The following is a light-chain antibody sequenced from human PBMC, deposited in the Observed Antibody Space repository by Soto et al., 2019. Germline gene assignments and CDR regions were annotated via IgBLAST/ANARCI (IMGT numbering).Light chain of an antibody. V-gene: IGLV1-40*01. Sequence: QPVLTQPPSVSGAPGQRVTISCTGSSSNIGAGFDVHWYQQLPGTAPKLLIYGNNNRPSGVPDRFSGSKSGTSASLAITGLRAEDEADYYCQSYDSSLSGSVFCGGTQLTVL. J-gene: IGLJ2*01. CDR3: QSYDSSLSGSV. CDR1: SSNIGAGFD. CDR2: GNN.